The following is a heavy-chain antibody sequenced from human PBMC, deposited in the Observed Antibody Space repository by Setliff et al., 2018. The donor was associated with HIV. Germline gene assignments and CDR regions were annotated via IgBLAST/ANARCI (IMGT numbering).Heavy chain of an antibody. Sequence: ASVKVSCKASGSTFSTYDINWVRQASGQGPEWMGWMNPNSGNTGYAPKLQGRVTMTRNTSISTAYMELSSLRSDDTAVYYCASSWSRVPYYGMNVWGQGTTVTVSS. J-gene: IGHJ6*02. CDR3: ASSWSRVPYYGMNV. CDR1: GSTFSTYD. CDR2: MNPNSGNT. D-gene: IGHD6-13*01. V-gene: IGHV1-8*01.